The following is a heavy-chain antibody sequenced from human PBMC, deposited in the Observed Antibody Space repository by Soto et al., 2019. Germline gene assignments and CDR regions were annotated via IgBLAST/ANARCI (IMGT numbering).Heavy chain of an antibody. CDR3: ARVLIPNYVFWSGYPKQARSENTKTDLYYYYYGMDV. CDR2: INPSGGST. CDR1: GYTFTSYY. V-gene: IGHV1-46*01. Sequence: GGPVKVSCKASGYTFTSYYMHWVRQAPGQGLEWMGIINPSGGSTSYAQKFQGRVTMTRDTSTSTVYMELSSLRSEDTAVYYCARVLIPNYVFWSGYPKQARSENTKTDLYYYYYGMDVWGQGTTVTVSS. J-gene: IGHJ6*02. D-gene: IGHD3-3*01.